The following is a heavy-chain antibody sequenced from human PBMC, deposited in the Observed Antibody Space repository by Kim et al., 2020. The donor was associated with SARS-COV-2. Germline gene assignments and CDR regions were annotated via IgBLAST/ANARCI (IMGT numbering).Heavy chain of an antibody. J-gene: IGHJ6*01. Sequence: GGSLRLSCAASGFTFSSYAMHWVRQAPGKGLEWVAVISYDGSNKYYADSVKGRFTISRDNSKNTLYLQMNSLRAEDTAVYYCAREFEVVPAASGSYYYYG. CDR1: GFTFSSYA. CDR3: AREFEVVPAASGSYYYYG. V-gene: IGHV3-30-3*01. D-gene: IGHD2-2*01. CDR2: ISYDGSNK.